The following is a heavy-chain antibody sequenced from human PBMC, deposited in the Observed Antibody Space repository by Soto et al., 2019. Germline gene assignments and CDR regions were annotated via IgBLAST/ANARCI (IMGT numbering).Heavy chain of an antibody. CDR1: GFTFSDYY. D-gene: IGHD3-10*01. J-gene: IGHJ6*04. CDR3: ASGYDDGSEEIYYGMDV. CDR2: ISSSGSTI. V-gene: IGHV3-11*01. Sequence: QVQLVESGGGLVKPGGSLRLSCAASGFTFSDYYMSWIRQAPGKGLEWVSYISSSGSTIYYADSVKGRFTISRDNAKKAQGRQMSGPRAEDTAVDYCASGYDDGSEEIYYGMDVWREGTTVTVSS.